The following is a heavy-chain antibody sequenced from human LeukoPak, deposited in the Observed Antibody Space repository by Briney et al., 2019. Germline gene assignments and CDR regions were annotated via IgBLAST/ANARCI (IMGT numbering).Heavy chain of an antibody. CDR2: INHSGST. Sequence: SETLSLTCAVYGGSFSGYYWSWIRQPPGKGLEWIGEINHSGSTNYNPSLKSRVTISVDTSKNQFSLKLSSVTAADTAVYYCARGGKRVVPAATWWFDPWGQGTLVTVSS. J-gene: IGHJ5*02. CDR1: GGSFSGYY. CDR3: ARGGKRVVPAATWWFDP. D-gene: IGHD2-2*01. V-gene: IGHV4-34*01.